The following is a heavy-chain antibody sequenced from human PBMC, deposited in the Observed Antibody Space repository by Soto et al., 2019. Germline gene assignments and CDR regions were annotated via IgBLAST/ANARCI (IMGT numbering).Heavy chain of an antibody. CDR2: IHHSGST. V-gene: IGHV4-34*01. CDR3: ARAFPYCSGGSCYSGYYYYYMDV. Sequence: SETLSLTCAVYGGSFSGYYWSWIRQPPGKGLEWIGEIHHSGSTDYNPSLKRRVTISVDTSKNPFSLKLSAVTAADTAVYYCARAFPYCSGGSCYSGYYYYYMDVWGKGTTVTVSS. D-gene: IGHD2-15*01. J-gene: IGHJ6*03. CDR1: GGSFSGYY.